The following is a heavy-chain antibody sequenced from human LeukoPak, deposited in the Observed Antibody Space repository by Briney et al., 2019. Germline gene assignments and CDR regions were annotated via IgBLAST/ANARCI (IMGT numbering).Heavy chain of an antibody. CDR3: ARVRRYYDSSGYPGFYFDY. Sequence: GGSLRLSCAASGFTFTTYNMSWVRQAPGKGLEWVSAIYSGGSTYYADSVKGRFTISRDNSKNTLYLQMNSLRAEDTAVYYCARVRRYYDSSGYPGFYFDYWGQGTLVTVSS. V-gene: IGHV3-53*01. CDR1: GFTFTTYN. J-gene: IGHJ4*02. CDR2: IYSGGST. D-gene: IGHD3-22*01.